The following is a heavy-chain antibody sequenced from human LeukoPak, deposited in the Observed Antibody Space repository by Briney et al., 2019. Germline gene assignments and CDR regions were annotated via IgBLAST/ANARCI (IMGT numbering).Heavy chain of an antibody. V-gene: IGHV3-30*03. Sequence: GRSLRLSCAASGFTFSSYGMHWVRQAPGKGLEWVAVISYDGSNKYYADSVKGRFTISRDNSKNTLYLRMNSLRAEDTAVYYCVLRGAFDYWGQGTLVTVSS. CDR2: ISYDGSNK. J-gene: IGHJ4*02. CDR1: GFTFSSYG. D-gene: IGHD2-8*01. CDR3: VLRGAFDY.